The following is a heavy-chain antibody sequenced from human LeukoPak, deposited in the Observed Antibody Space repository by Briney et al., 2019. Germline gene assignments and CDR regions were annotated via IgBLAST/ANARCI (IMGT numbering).Heavy chain of an antibody. CDR1: GFTFHDYS. V-gene: IGHV3-74*01. CDR3: ARDTWYYYDSSGYNDY. Sequence: GGSLRLSCAASGFTFHDYSMHWVRQAPGKGLVWVSRINTDGSSTSYADSVKGRFTISRDNAKNTLYLQMNSLRAEDTAVYYCARDTWYYYDSSGYNDYWGQGTLVTVSS. D-gene: IGHD3-22*01. J-gene: IGHJ4*02. CDR2: INTDGSST.